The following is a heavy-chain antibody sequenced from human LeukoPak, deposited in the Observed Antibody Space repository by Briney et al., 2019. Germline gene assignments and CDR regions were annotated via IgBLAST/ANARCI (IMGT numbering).Heavy chain of an antibody. Sequence: GGSLRLSCVASGFTFSSYAINWVRQAPGKGLEWVSGTSGSGGRTYYADSVKGRFTISRENSKNTLYLQMNSLRAEDTAVYYCAKVRLYGDYPEIDYWGQGTLVAVSS. V-gene: IGHV3-23*01. J-gene: IGHJ4*02. CDR1: GFTFSSYA. D-gene: IGHD4-17*01. CDR2: TSGSGGRT. CDR3: AKVRLYGDYPEIDY.